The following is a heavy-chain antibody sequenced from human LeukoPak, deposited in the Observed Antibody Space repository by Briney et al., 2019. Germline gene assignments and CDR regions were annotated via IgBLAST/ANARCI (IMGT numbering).Heavy chain of an antibody. Sequence: ASVKVSCKASGYTFTSYGISWVRQAPGQGLEWMGWISAYNGNTNYAQKLQGSVTMTTDTSTSTAYMELRSLRSDDTAVYYCARDQQWLGASWFDPWGQGTLVTVSS. V-gene: IGHV1-18*01. CDR3: ARDQQWLGASWFDP. CDR2: ISAYNGNT. J-gene: IGHJ5*02. D-gene: IGHD6-19*01. CDR1: GYTFTSYG.